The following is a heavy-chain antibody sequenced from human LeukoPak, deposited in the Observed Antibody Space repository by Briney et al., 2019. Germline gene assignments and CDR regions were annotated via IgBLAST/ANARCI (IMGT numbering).Heavy chain of an antibody. CDR3: ARDRTYYDTSGYGL. CDR2: ISFSSDTI. CDR1: GLTFSSYS. J-gene: IGHJ4*02. V-gene: IGHV3-48*01. Sequence: GGSLRLSCAASGLTFSSYSINWVRQAPGKGLEWVSYISFSSDTIYYADSVKGRFTISRDNAKNSLYLQMNSLRAEDTAVYYCARDRTYYDTSGYGLWGQGTLVTVSS. D-gene: IGHD3-22*01.